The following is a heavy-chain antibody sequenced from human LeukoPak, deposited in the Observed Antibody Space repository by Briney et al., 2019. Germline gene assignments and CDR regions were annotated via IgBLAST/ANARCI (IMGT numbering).Heavy chain of an antibody. V-gene: IGHV3-30*02. CDR3: AKDGPSYNILTGFRRTSAYYFDY. Sequence: GGSLRLSCATSGFTFSNYGMHWVRQAPGKGLEWVAFIRYDGRSQYYANSVKGRFTISRDNSKNTLFLQMHSLRVDDTAVYYCAKDGPSYNILTGFRRTSAYYFDYWGQGTLVTVSS. CDR1: GFTFSNYG. J-gene: IGHJ4*02. D-gene: IGHD3-9*01. CDR2: IRYDGRSQ.